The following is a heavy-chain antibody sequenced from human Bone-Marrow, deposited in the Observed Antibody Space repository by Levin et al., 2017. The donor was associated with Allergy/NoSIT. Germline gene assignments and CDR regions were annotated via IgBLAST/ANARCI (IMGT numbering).Heavy chain of an antibody. D-gene: IGHD1-26*01. CDR3: ARAGAFSGSYALDY. CDR2: ISTTGST. J-gene: IGHJ4*02. Sequence: SETRSLTCSVSGGSMSTYYWCWVRQPAGKGLEWIGRISTTGSTNYNPSLKSRVTISVDMSKNQFSLSLNSVTAADTAVYYCARAGAFSGSYALDYWGQGTLVSVSS. V-gene: IGHV4-4*07. CDR1: GGSMSTYY.